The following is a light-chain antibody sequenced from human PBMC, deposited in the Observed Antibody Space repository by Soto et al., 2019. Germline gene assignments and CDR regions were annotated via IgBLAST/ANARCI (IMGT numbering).Light chain of an antibody. CDR2: GAS. Sequence: EIVLTQSPGTLSLSPGERATLSCRASQSVSSSYLAWYQQKPGQAPRLLIYGASTRAPGFPARFSGSGSGTDFTLTISRLEPEDFAVYYCQQYGSSGTFGQGTKVDIK. J-gene: IGKJ1*01. CDR1: QSVSSSY. CDR3: QQYGSSGT. V-gene: IGKV3-20*01.